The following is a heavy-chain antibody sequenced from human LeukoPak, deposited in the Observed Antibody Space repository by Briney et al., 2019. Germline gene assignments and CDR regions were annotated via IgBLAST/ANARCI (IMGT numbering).Heavy chain of an antibody. D-gene: IGHD3-22*01. V-gene: IGHV3-48*01. CDR2: ISTSSSTI. CDR3: AKAVGSSGYFSRDAFDI. J-gene: IGHJ3*02. Sequence: GGSLRLSCAASGFTFRSYSMHWVRQAPGKGLEWLSFISTSSSTIYYADSVRGRFTISRDNSKNTVYLQMNSLRAEDTAIYYCAKAVGSSGYFSRDAFDIWGQGTMVTVSS. CDR1: GFTFRSYS.